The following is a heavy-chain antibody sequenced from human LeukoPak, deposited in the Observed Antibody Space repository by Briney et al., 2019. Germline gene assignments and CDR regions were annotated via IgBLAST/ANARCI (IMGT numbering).Heavy chain of an antibody. Sequence: GGSLRLSCAASGFTFSNYAMSWVRQAPGKGLEWVAVIWYDGSNKYYADSVKGRFTISRDNSKNTLYLQMNSLRAEDTAVYYCAKDRRIVGATTYYFDYWGQGTLVTVSS. CDR2: IWYDGSNK. V-gene: IGHV3-33*06. D-gene: IGHD1-26*01. CDR1: GFTFSNYA. J-gene: IGHJ4*02. CDR3: AKDRRIVGATTYYFDY.